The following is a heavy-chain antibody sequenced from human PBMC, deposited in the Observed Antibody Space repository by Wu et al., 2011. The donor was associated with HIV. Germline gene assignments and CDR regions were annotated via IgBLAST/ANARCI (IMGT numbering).Heavy chain of an antibody. CDR1: GDGFTSYA. CDR3: ARNTGAVATSLYSLGV. CDR2: INPLFGTT. J-gene: IGHJ6*02. D-gene: IGHD5-12*01. Sequence: QVQLVQFGAEVKKPGPSVKVTCKASGDGFTSYAVSWVRQAPGQGLEWMGGINPLFGTTKHAQKFQDRVTFTTDESKTTAYMELRSLRSEDTAVYYCARNTGAVATSLYSLGVWGQGTTVAVSS. V-gene: IGHV1-69*01.